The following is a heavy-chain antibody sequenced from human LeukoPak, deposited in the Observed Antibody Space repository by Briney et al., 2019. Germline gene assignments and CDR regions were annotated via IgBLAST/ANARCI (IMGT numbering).Heavy chain of an antibody. CDR3: ARVGRFLEWLLSPASNWFDP. D-gene: IGHD3-3*01. Sequence: GGSLRLSCAASGFTFSNYWMSWVRQTPGKGLEWVANIKEDGSDKYYVDSLKGRFTISRDNAKNSLYLQMNSLRAEDTAVYYCARVGRFLEWLLSPASNWFDPWGQGTLVSVSS. CDR2: IKEDGSDK. CDR1: GFTFSNYW. V-gene: IGHV3-7*03. J-gene: IGHJ5*02.